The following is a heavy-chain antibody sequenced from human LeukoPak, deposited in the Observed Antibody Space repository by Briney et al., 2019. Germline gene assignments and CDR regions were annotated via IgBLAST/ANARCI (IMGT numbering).Heavy chain of an antibody. V-gene: IGHV4-4*07. CDR2: IYTSGST. CDR3: ARHKRDSGSFYFDY. Sequence: PSETLSLTCTVSGGSISSYYWSWIRQPAGKGLEWIGRIYTSGSTNYNPSLKSRVTISVDTSKNQFSLKLSSVTAADTAVYYCARHKRDSGSFYFDYWGQGTLVTVSS. J-gene: IGHJ4*02. CDR1: GGSISSYY. D-gene: IGHD1-26*01.